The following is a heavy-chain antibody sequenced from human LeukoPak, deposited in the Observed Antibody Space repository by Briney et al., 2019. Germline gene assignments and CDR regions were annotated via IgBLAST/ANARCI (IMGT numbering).Heavy chain of an antibody. CDR3: ARRGDGSGSYYSS. J-gene: IGHJ4*02. Sequence: GASVKVSCKASGYTFTGYYMHWVRQAPGQGLEWMGWINPNSGGTNYAQKFQGRVTMTRDTSISTAYMELSRLRSDDTAVYYCARRGDGSGSYYSSWGQGTPVTVSS. CDR1: GYTFTGYY. CDR2: INPNSGGT. D-gene: IGHD3-10*01. V-gene: IGHV1-2*02.